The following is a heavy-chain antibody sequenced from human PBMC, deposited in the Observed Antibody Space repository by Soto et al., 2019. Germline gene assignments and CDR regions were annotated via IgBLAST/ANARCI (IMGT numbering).Heavy chain of an antibody. Sequence: GGSLRLSCAASGFSFSSYGMHWFRQAPGKGLEWVAVIWYDGINKYYADSLKGRFTISLVLALNTLFLQMNRLSVQDPVVYCFAKDLGGPDYWGPETSLTVST. CDR1: GFSFSSYG. CDR3: AKDLGGPDY. V-gene: IGHV3-33*03. J-gene: IGHJ4*02. D-gene: IGHD3-16*01. CDR2: IWYDGINK.